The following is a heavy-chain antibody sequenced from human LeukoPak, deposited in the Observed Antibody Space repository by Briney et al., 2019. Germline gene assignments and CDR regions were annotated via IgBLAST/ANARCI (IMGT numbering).Heavy chain of an antibody. D-gene: IGHD3-16*01. CDR2: ISGSGVST. V-gene: IGHV3-23*01. CDR1: GFTFSSYA. J-gene: IGHJ6*02. Sequence: GGSLRLSRAASGFTFSSYAMTWVRQAPGKGLEWVSAISGSGVSTYYADSVKGRFTISRDNSKNTLYLQMNSLRAEDTAVYYCAKDPGGVTSRYYYYYGMDVWGQGTTVTVSS. CDR3: AKDPGGVTSRYYYYYGMDV.